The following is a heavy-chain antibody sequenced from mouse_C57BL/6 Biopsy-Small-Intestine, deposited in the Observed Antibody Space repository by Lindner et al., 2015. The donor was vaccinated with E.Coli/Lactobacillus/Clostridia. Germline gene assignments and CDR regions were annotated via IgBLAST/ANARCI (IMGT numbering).Heavy chain of an antibody. CDR2: INPNNGNT. V-gene: IGHV1-84*02. CDR1: GYTFTNYG. D-gene: IGHD2-4*01. CDR3: ARDLYYDTSGYYGVSRGSFDP. Sequence: SVKVSCKAYGYTFTNYGISWVRQAPGQGLEWMGWINPNNGNTKYAKNVQGRVTLTTDTSTSTAYMELRSLRSDDTAVYYCARDLYYDTSGYYGVSRGSFDPWGQGTLVTVSS. J-gene: IGHJ4*01.